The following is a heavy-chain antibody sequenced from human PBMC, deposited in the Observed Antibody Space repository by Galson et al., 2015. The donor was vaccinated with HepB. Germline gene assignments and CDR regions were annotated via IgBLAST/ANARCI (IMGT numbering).Heavy chain of an antibody. CDR3: ARPGASGSY. Sequence: LRLSCAASGFTFSSYAMHWVRQAPGKGLEWVAVISYDGSNKYYADSVKGRFTISRDNSKNTLYLQMNSLRAEDTAVYYCARPGASGSYWGQGTLVTVSS. CDR2: ISYDGSNK. V-gene: IGHV3-30-3*01. J-gene: IGHJ4*02. CDR1: GFTFSSYA. D-gene: IGHD1-26*01.